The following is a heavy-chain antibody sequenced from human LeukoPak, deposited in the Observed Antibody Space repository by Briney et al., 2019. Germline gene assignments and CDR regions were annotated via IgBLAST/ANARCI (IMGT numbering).Heavy chain of an antibody. J-gene: IGHJ2*01. CDR3: VKGSRNYGDL. CDR1: GFTFSSYA. V-gene: IGHV3-64D*06. CDR2: ISSNGGST. Sequence: GGSLRLSWSASGFTFSSYAMHWVRQAPGKGLEYVSAISSNGGSTYYADSVKGRFTISRDNSKNMLYLQMSSLRAEDTAVYYCVKGSRNYGDLWGRGTLVTVSS. D-gene: IGHD1-7*01.